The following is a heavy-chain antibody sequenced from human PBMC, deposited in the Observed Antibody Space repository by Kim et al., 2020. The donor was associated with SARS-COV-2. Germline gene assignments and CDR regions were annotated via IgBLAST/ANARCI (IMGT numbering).Heavy chain of an antibody. V-gene: IGHV4-31*03. CDR3: ARLVDYYGSGSYSDY. CDR1: GGSISSGGYY. CDR2: IYYSGST. D-gene: IGHD3-10*01. Sequence: SETLSLTCTVSGGSISSGGYYWSWIRQHPGKGLEWIGYIYYSGSTYYNPSLKSRVTISVDTSKNQFSLKLSSVTAADTAVYYCARLVDYYGSGSYSDYWGQGTLVTVSS. J-gene: IGHJ4*02.